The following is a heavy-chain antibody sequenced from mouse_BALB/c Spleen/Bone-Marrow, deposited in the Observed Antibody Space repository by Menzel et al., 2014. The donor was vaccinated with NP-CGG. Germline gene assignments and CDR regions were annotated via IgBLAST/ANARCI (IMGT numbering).Heavy chain of an antibody. Sequence: QVQLKESGPDLVAPSQSLSITCTVSGFSLTSYGVHWVRQPPGKGLEWLVVIWSDGSTTYNSALKSRLSISKDSSKSQVFLKMNSLQTDDTAMYYCARHRYDVGAMDYWGQGTPVTVSS. J-gene: IGHJ4*01. CDR2: IWSDGST. CDR1: GFSLTSYG. V-gene: IGHV2-6-2*01. CDR3: ARHRYDVGAMDY. D-gene: IGHD2-12*01.